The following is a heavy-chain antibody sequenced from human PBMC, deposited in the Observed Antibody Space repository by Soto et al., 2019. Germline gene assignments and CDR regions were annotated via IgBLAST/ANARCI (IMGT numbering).Heavy chain of an antibody. CDR3: ARRGADYYFDY. CDR2: IYYSGST. J-gene: IGHJ4*02. Sequence: SETLSLTCTVSGGSISSYYLSWIRQPPGKGLEWIGYIYYSGSTNYNPSLKSRVTISVDTSKNQFSLKLSSVTAADTAVYYCARRGADYYFDYWGQGTLVTVSS. V-gene: IGHV4-59*01. CDR1: GGSISSYY. D-gene: IGHD1-26*01.